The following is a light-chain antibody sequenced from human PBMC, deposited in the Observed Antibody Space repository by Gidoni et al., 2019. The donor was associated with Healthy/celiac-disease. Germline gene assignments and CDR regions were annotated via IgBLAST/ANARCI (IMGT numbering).Light chain of an antibody. V-gene: IGLV1-40*01. CDR2: GNS. CDR3: QSYDSSLSGSV. J-gene: IGLJ2*01. Sequence: QSLLTQPPPVPGAPGPRVTISCTASSSNIGAGYDVHWYQQLPGPAPNLLIYGNSNRPSGVPDRFSGSKSGTSASLAITGLQAEDEADYYCQSYDSSLSGSVFGGGTKLTVL. CDR1: SSNIGAGYD.